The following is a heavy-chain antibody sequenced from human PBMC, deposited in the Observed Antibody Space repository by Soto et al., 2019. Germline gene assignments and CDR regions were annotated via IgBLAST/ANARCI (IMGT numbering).Heavy chain of an antibody. J-gene: IGHJ4*02. CDR1: GYTFIKNA. CDR2: INVGNGNT. D-gene: IGHD6-19*01. Sequence: QVQLVQSGAELKKPGASVKITCKASGYTFIKNAMHWVRQAPGQRPEWMGWINVGNGNTQYSQKFEGRVILSRDTAASTAYMELTSLRSEDTAVYYCARSPQQWLGLYYFDYWGQGTLVTVSP. CDR3: ARSPQQWLGLYYFDY. V-gene: IGHV1-3*01.